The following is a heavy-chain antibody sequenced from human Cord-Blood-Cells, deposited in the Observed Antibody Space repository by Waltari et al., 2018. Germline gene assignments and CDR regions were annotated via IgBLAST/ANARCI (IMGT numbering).Heavy chain of an antibody. J-gene: IGHJ4*02. V-gene: IGHV3-33*01. CDR2: IWYDGSNK. CDR3: ARDRGIAVAGTDFDY. CDR1: GFTFSSYG. D-gene: IGHD6-19*01. Sequence: QVQLVESGGGVVQPGRSLRLSCAASGFTFSSYGMHWVRQPPGKGLEWVAVIWYDGSNKYYADSVKGRFTISRVNYKKTLYLQMNSVRAEDTAVYYCARDRGIAVAGTDFDYWGQGTLVTVSS.